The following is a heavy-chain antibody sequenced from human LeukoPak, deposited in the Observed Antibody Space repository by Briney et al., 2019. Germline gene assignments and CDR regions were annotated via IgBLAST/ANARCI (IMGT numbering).Heavy chain of an antibody. V-gene: IGHV3-33*06. Sequence: PGGSLRLSCAASGFTFSSYWMSWVRQAPGKGLEWVAVIWNDGTNKYYSDSVKGRFTIYRDDSQNRVYLQMNSLRADDTALYYCAKDAQRGFDYSNSLEYWGQGALVTVSS. CDR1: GFTFSSYW. J-gene: IGHJ4*02. CDR2: IWNDGTNK. D-gene: IGHD4-11*01. CDR3: AKDAQRGFDYSNSLEY.